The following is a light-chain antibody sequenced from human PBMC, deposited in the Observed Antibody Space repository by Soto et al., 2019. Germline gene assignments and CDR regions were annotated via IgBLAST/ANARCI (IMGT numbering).Light chain of an antibody. CDR1: QGISNY. CDR3: QKYNSAPRT. V-gene: IGKV1-27*01. J-gene: IGKJ1*01. Sequence: DIQMIQSLSSLSASIGDRVTITCRASQGISNYLAWYQQKPGKVPKLLIYAASTLQSGVPSRFSGSGSGTDFTLTISSLQPEDVATYYCQKYNSAPRTFGQGTKVDIK. CDR2: AAS.